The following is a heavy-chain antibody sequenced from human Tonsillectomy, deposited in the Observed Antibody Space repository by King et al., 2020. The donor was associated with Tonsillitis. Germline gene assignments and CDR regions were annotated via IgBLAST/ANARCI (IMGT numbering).Heavy chain of an antibody. D-gene: IGHD6-6*01. V-gene: IGHV1-8*01. J-gene: IGHJ6*02. CDR3: ARGLRGRVRGTMSSSNYYSYYCAMDV. Sequence: VQLVESGAEVGKPGASVKVSCKASGFSFTSYDINWVRQATGQGLEWMGWINPNTGNTGYAQKFHGRVTVTRNTSISTAYMELSSLRSDDTAVYYCARGLRGRVRGTMSSSNYYSYYCAMDVWGQGTTVTVSS. CDR2: INPNTGNT. CDR1: GFSFTSYD.